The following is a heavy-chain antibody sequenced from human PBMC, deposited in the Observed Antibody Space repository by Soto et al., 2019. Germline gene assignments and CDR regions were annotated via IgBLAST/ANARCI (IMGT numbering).Heavy chain of an antibody. CDR1: GFTVSSNY. CDR3: ARDQSAVAGTGGAFDI. J-gene: IGHJ3*02. D-gene: IGHD6-19*01. V-gene: IGHV3-66*01. CDR2: IYSVGSS. Sequence: PGGSLRLSCAASGFTVSSNYMSWVRQAPGKGLEWDSVIYSVGSSFYVDSVKGRFTISRDNSKITLYLQMNSLRAEDTVVYYCARDQSAVAGTGGAFDIWGQGTMVTVSS.